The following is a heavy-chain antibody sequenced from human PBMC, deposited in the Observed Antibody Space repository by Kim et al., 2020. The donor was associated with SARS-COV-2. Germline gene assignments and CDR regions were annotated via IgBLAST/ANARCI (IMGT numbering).Heavy chain of an antibody. D-gene: IGHD5-18*01. CDR2: IDPSDSYT. V-gene: IGHV5-10-1*01. CDR1: GYSFTSYW. Sequence: GESLKISCKGSGYSFTSYWISWVRQMPGKGLEWMGRIDPSDSYTNYSPSFQGHVTISAYKSISTAYLQWSSLKASDTAMYYCARRPKLITASGYSYGRGPGFPRDDDYWGHGTLVTVSS. CDR3: ARRPKLITASGYSYGRGPGFPRDDDY. J-gene: IGHJ4*01.